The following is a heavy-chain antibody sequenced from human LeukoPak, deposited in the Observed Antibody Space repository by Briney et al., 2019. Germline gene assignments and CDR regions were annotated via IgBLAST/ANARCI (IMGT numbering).Heavy chain of an antibody. D-gene: IGHD1-14*01. CDR2: IYFTGNYI. V-gene: IGHV3-21*01. J-gene: IGHJ4*02. Sequence: GGSLRLSCVTSGFTFSRYSMRWVRQAPGKGLEWVSSIYFTGNYISYADSVKGRFTISRDNAKNSLYLQMNSLRAEDTAVYYCAREFNTVRSFDYWGQGTLVTVSS. CDR3: AREFNTVRSFDY. CDR1: GFTFSRYS.